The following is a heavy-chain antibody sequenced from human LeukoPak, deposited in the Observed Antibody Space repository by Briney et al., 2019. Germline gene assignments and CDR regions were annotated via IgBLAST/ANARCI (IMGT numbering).Heavy chain of an antibody. CDR2: INPNSGGT. J-gene: IGHJ3*02. V-gene: IGHV1-2*02. CDR1: GYTFTGYY. Sequence: ASVKVSCKASGYTFTGYYIHWVRQAPGQGLEWMGWINPNSGGTNYAQKFQGRVTMTRDTSISTAYMELSRLRSDDTAVYYCARAGLGGTAYAFDIWGQGTTVTVSS. D-gene: IGHD1-26*01. CDR3: ARAGLGGTAYAFDI.